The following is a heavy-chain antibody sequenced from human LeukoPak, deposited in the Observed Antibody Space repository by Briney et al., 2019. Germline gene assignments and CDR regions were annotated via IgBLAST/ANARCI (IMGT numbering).Heavy chain of an antibody. CDR3: SRNGLVDFDY. J-gene: IGHJ4*02. CDR2: IRRRAYGGAA. CDR1: GFAFDDFA. Sequence: GGSLRLSCTTSGFAFDDFAMSWVRQPAGKGLEWVGFIRRRAYGGAAEYAASVKGRFIISRDDSKGIAYLQMNSLKTEDTAVYYCSRNGLVDFDYWGQGSRVVVSP. V-gene: IGHV3-49*04.